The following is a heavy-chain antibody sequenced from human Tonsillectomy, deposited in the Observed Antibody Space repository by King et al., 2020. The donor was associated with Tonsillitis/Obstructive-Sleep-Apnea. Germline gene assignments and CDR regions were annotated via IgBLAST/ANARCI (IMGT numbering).Heavy chain of an antibody. CDR1: GFTFSSYA. Sequence: VQLVESGGGVVQPGRSLRLSCAASGFTFSSYAMHWVRQAPGKGLEWVAVISYDGSNSYYADSVKGRFTISRDNSKNTVYVQMNSLRAEDTAVYYCAREGGSWGQGNLVSVSS. CDR3: AREGGS. CDR2: ISYDGSNS. V-gene: IGHV3-30*04. J-gene: IGHJ5*02. D-gene: IGHD3-16*01.